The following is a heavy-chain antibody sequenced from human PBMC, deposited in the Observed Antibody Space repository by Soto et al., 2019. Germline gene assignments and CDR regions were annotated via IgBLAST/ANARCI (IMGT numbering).Heavy chain of an antibody. CDR2: IYHSGST. Sequence: SETLSLTCAVSGYSISSGYYWGWIRQPPGKGLEWIGSIYHSGSTYYNPSLKSRVTISVDTSKNQFSLKLSSVTAADTAVYYCASPRGTTHAFDIWGQGTMVTVSS. CDR3: ASPRGTTHAFDI. V-gene: IGHV4-38-2*01. CDR1: GYSISSGYY. J-gene: IGHJ3*02.